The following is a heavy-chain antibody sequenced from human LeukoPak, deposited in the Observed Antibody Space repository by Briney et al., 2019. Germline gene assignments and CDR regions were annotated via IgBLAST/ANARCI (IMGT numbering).Heavy chain of an antibody. D-gene: IGHD5-18*01. CDR3: ASGSNVDTAMGFRDY. CDR2: IYYSGST. CDR1: GGSISSGGYY. V-gene: IGHV4-31*03. J-gene: IGHJ4*02. Sequence: SETLSLTCSVSGGSISSGGYYWSWIRQHPGKSLEWIGNIYYSGSTYYNPSLKSRVTISLDTSKNQFSLELSSVTAADTAVYFCASGSNVDTAMGFRDYWGQGTLVTVSS.